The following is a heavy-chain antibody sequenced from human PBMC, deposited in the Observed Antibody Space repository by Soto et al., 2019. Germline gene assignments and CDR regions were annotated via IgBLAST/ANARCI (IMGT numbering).Heavy chain of an antibody. CDR1: GYTFTSYG. Sequence: ASVKVSCKASGYTFTSYGISWVRQAPGQGLEWMGWISAYNGNTNYAQKLQGRVTMTTDTSTSTAYMELRSLRSDDTAVYYCARDQVYSSSWYGLSTIDPWGQGTLVTVSS. V-gene: IGHV1-18*01. D-gene: IGHD6-13*01. CDR2: ISAYNGNT. J-gene: IGHJ5*02. CDR3: ARDQVYSSSWYGLSTIDP.